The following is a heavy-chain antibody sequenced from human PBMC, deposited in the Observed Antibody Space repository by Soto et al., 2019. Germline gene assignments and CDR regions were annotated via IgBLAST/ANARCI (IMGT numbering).Heavy chain of an antibody. D-gene: IGHD1-1*01. Sequence: QVQLVESGGGVVQPGRSLRLSCAASGFTFSSYGMHWVRQAPGKGLEWVAVISYDGSNKYYADSVKGRFTISRDNSKNTMYLQMNSLRAENTAVYYCAKDVDWNSYFDYGGQGTRVTVSS. J-gene: IGHJ4*02. V-gene: IGHV3-30*18. CDR2: ISYDGSNK. CDR3: AKDVDWNSYFDY. CDR1: GFTFSSYG.